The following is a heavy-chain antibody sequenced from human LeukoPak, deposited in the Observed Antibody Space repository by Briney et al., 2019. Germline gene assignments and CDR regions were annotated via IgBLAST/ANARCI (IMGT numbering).Heavy chain of an antibody. CDR2: IYPGDSDI. CDR3: ARRSYCRGDFTVHTGDYYGIDV. Sequence: GESLKISCQGSGYNFPIYWIVWVRQMPGKGLEWMGIIYPGDSDIRYNPSYQGQVTISADKSISTAYLQWSSLKVSATAICYCARRSYCRGDFTVHTGDYYGIDVWGQGTTVTVS. J-gene: IGHJ6*02. CDR1: GYNFPIYW. D-gene: IGHD2-21*02. V-gene: IGHV5-51*01.